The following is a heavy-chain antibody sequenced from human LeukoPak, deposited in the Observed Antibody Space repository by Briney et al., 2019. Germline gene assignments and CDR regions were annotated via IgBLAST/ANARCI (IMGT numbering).Heavy chain of an antibody. D-gene: IGHD3-16*01. CDR1: GFTFSSYG. V-gene: IGHV3-30*02. CDR2: IRYDGSNK. J-gene: IGHJ6*03. CDR3: AKDAVTLGYYYYMDA. Sequence: GGSLRLSCAASGFTFSSYGMHWVRQAPGKGLEWVAFIRYDGSNKYYADSVKGRFTISRDNSKNTLYLQMNSLRAEDTAVYYCAKDAVTLGYYYYMDAWGKGTTVTISS.